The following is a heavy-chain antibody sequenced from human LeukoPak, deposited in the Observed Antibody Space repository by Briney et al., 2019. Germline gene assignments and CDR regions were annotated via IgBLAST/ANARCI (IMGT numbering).Heavy chain of an antibody. D-gene: IGHD3-22*01. J-gene: IGHJ4*02. Sequence: ASVKVSCKASGYTFTGYYMHWVRQAPGQGLEWMGWINPNSGGTNYAQKFQGRVTMTRDTSISTAYMELSRLRSDDTAVYYCARAPPPDSSGYYYGEEYDYWGQGTLVTVSS. CDR2: INPNSGGT. V-gene: IGHV1-2*02. CDR3: ARAPPPDSSGYYYGEEYDY. CDR1: GYTFTGYY.